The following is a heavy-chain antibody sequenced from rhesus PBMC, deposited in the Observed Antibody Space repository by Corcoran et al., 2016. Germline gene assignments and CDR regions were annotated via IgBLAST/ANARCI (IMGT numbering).Heavy chain of an antibody. Sequence: QVQLQESGPGVVKPSETLSLTCAVSGGSISDSYRWSWIRQPPGKGLEWIGYIYGRSTIPNYNPPLKSRVTMSKDTSKTQFSLKLSSVTAADTAVYYCARGNSGRFDYWGQGVLVTVSS. D-gene: IGHD6-25*01. CDR3: ARGNSGRFDY. J-gene: IGHJ4*01. CDR2: IYGRSTIP. CDR1: GGSISDSYR. V-gene: IGHV4S10*01.